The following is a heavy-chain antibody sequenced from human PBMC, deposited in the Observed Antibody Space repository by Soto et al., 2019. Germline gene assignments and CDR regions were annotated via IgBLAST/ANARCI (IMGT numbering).Heavy chain of an antibody. CDR2: ISGSGGST. CDR3: AKGMGPYYYYGMDV. V-gene: IGHV3-23*01. J-gene: IGHJ6*02. Sequence: EVQLLESGGGLIQPGGSLRLSCAASGFTFSSYAMSWVRQAPGKGLEWVSAISGSGGSTYYADSVKGRFTISRDNSKNTLYLQMNSLRAEDTAVYYCAKGMGPYYYYGMDVWGQGTTVTVSS. CDR1: GFTFSSYA.